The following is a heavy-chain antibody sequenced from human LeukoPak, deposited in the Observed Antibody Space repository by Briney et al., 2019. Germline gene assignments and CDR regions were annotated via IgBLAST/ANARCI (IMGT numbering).Heavy chain of an antibody. Sequence: PSETLSLTCTVSGGSISSYYLSWIRQPPGKGLEWIGYIYYSGSTNYNPSLKSRVTISVDTSKNQFSLKLSSVTAADTAVYYCAGPSGSYDYWGQGTLVTVSS. D-gene: IGHD1-26*01. CDR1: GGSISSYY. CDR2: IYYSGST. J-gene: IGHJ4*02. CDR3: AGPSGSYDY. V-gene: IGHV4-59*01.